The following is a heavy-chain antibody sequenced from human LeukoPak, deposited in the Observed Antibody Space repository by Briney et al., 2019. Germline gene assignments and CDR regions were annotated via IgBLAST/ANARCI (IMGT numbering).Heavy chain of an antibody. V-gene: IGHV4-61*02. CDR2: IYNPGNT. CDR1: GVSISIDDYY. Sequence: SETLSLTCTESGVSISIDDYYWNWIRQPAGRGLEWIGRIYNPGNTMYNPSLESRVSMSIDTSKNQVSLKVKSVTAADTAVYYCARGGTLFTFFDSWGQGTLVTVSS. CDR3: ARGGTLFTFFDS. J-gene: IGHJ4*02.